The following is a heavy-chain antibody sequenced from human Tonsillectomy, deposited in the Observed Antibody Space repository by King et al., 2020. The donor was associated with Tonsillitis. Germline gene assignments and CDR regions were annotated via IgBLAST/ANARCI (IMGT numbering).Heavy chain of an antibody. J-gene: IGHJ6*02. CDR1: GITFSTYS. CDR3: ARGAAAAGTFAMDV. D-gene: IGHD6-13*01. Sequence: VQLVQSGGGLVKPGGSLRLSCAASGITFSTYSMNWVRQAPGKGLEWVSSISSSSQYIYYVDSVKGRFTISRDNAKNSLFLQMNSLRVEDTAVYYCARGAAAAGTFAMDVWGQGTTVTVSS. CDR2: ISSSSQYI. V-gene: IGHV3-21*01.